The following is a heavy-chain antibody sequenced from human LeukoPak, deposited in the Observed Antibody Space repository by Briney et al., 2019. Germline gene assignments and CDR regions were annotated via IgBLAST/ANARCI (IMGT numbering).Heavy chain of an antibody. CDR2: INHRGAT. J-gene: IGHJ4*02. CDR1: GGSFSSYY. Sequence: SETLSLICAVYGGSFSSYYWRWIRQPPGKGLEWIGEINHRGATNYNPSLKSRVTISVDTSKNQLSLKLSSVTAADMAVYYCARISSSVGTSHFDYGGQGTLVTVSS. CDR3: ARISSSVGTSHFDY. D-gene: IGHD6-13*01. V-gene: IGHV4-34*01.